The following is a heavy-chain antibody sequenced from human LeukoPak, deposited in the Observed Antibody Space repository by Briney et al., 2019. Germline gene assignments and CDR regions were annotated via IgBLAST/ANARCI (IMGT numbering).Heavy chain of an antibody. V-gene: IGHV4-61*02. D-gene: IGHD2-2*01. CDR1: GGSISSSSNY. Sequence: PSETLSLTCTVSGGSISSSSNYWGWIRQPAGKGLEWIGRIYTSGSTNYNPSLKSRVTMSVDTSKNQFSLKLSSVTAADTAVYYCARGVPAANFDYWGQGTLVTVSS. CDR2: IYTSGST. J-gene: IGHJ4*02. CDR3: ARGVPAANFDY.